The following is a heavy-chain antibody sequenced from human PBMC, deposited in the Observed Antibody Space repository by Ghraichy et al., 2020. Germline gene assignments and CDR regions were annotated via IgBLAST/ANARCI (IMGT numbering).Heavy chain of an antibody. CDR3: ASYYDSSGYYSYYFDY. D-gene: IGHD3-22*01. Sequence: SVKVSCKASGGTFSSYAISWVRQAPGQGLEWMGGIIPIFGTANYAQKFQGRVTITADKSTSTAYMELSSLRSEDTAVYYCASYYDSSGYYSYYFDYWGQGTLVTVSS. J-gene: IGHJ4*02. CDR1: GGTFSSYA. CDR2: IIPIFGTA. V-gene: IGHV1-69*06.